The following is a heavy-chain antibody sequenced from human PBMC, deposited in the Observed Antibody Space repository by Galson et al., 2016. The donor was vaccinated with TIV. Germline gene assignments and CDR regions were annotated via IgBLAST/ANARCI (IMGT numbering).Heavy chain of an antibody. CDR2: ISHDGNNK. CDR1: GFTFSSYI. V-gene: IGHV3-30-3*01. Sequence: SLRLSCAASGFTFSSYIFHWVRQTPGKGLEWVAIISHDGNNKDFADSVEGRFTISRDSSKNTVFLQMNSLRLEDTAVYYCTRDGRGNWKYVDYFDYWGPGTVVTVSS. D-gene: IGHD1-7*01. J-gene: IGHJ4*02. CDR3: TRDGRGNWKYVDYFDY.